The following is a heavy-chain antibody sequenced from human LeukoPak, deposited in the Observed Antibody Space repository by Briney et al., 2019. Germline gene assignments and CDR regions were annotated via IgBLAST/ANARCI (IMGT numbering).Heavy chain of an antibody. J-gene: IGHJ4*02. CDR1: GGTFSSYA. D-gene: IGHD3-22*01. V-gene: IGHV1-69*04. CDR2: IIPILGIA. Sequence: SVKVSCKASGGTFSSYAISWVRQAPGQGLEWMGRIIPILGIANYAQKFQGRVTITADKSTSTAYMELSSLRSEDTAVYYCAREGGPVYYYDSSGHKPIDYWGQGTLVTVSS. CDR3: AREGGPVYYYDSSGHKPIDY.